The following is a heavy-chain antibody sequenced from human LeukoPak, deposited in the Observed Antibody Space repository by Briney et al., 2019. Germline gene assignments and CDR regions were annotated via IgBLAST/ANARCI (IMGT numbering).Heavy chain of an antibody. CDR1: GYTFTSYY. V-gene: IGHV1-46*01. J-gene: IGHJ4*02. Sequence: SVKVSCKASGYTFTSYYMHWVRQAPGQGLEWMGIINPSGGSTSYAQKFQGRVTMTRDTSTSTVYMELSSLRSEDTAVYYCATPNSSGWLTFDYWGQGTLVTVSS. CDR3: ATPNSSGWLTFDY. D-gene: IGHD6-19*01. CDR2: INPSGGST.